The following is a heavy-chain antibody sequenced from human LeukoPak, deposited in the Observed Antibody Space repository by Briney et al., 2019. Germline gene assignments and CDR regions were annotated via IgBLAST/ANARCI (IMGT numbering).Heavy chain of an antibody. CDR1: GYTFTDYY. CDR3: ARAGGTYYYESSGYYYQNWFDS. Sequence: GASVKVSCKASGYTFTDYYMHWVRQAPGQGLEWMGRINSNSGGTGFAEKFRGRVTMTRDTSISTAYMELSRLTSDDTAVYYCARAGGTYYYESSGYYYQNWFDSRGQGTLVTVSS. J-gene: IGHJ5*01. D-gene: IGHD3-22*01. V-gene: IGHV1-2*06. CDR2: INSNSGGT.